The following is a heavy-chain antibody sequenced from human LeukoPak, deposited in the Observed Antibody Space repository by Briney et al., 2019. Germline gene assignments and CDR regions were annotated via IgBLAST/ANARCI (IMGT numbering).Heavy chain of an antibody. V-gene: IGHV4-39*01. J-gene: IGHJ4*02. CDR3: GSDDYKLGNY. Sequence: SETLSLSCTVSGASFDNSYCWSWVRQPPGKRPEWVGTISSSEFSFYSPSLRGRVTISADTSKNLFSLTLTSVTAAGTAACARGSDDYKLGNYWGQGFLVTVSS. D-gene: IGHD4/OR15-4a*01. CDR2: ISSSEFS. CDR1: GASFDNSYC.